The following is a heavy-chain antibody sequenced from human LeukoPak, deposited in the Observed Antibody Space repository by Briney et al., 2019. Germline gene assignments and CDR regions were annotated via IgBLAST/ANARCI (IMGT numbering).Heavy chain of an antibody. CDR3: ARPKYSSSWYFDS. CDR1: GGSFSDNY. CDR2: INHSGST. V-gene: IGHV4-34*01. J-gene: IGHJ4*02. D-gene: IGHD6-13*01. Sequence: SETLSLTCGVHGGSFSDNYWTWIRQSPGKGLEWIGEINHSGSTNYNPSLKSRVTMSVDTSKNQFSLKLNSVTAADTAVYYCARPKYSSSWYFDSWGQGTLVTVSS.